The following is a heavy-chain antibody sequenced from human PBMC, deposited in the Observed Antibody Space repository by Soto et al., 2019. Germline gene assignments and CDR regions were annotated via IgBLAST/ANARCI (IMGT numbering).Heavy chain of an antibody. CDR1: GGSISSSSYY. CDR3: ASFGYSSSWYETNYGMDV. V-gene: IGHV4-39*01. CDR2: IYYSGST. Sequence: PSETLSLTCAVSGGSISSSSYYWGWIRQPPGKGLEWIGSIYYSGSTYYNPSLKNRVTISVDTSKNQFSLKLSSVTAADTAVYYCASFGYSSSWYETNYGMDVWGQGTTVTVSS. J-gene: IGHJ6*02. D-gene: IGHD6-13*01.